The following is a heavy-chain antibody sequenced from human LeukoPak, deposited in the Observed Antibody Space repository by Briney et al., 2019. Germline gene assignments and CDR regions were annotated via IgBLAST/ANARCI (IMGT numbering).Heavy chain of an antibody. D-gene: IGHD5-24*01. J-gene: IGHJ2*01. Sequence: SETLSLTCSVSGDSITSYYWSWLGQPPGKGREWVGFINYIGGTNYNPSLKSRVPISLDTSKDQFSLTLTSVTSADTALYYCARDSASEMADDWRFDLWGRGTLVTVSS. CDR1: GDSITSYY. CDR3: ARDSASEMADDWRFDL. CDR2: INYIGGT. V-gene: IGHV4-59*01.